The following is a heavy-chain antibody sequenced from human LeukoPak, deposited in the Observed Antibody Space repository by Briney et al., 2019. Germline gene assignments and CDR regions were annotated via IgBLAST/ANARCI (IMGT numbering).Heavy chain of an antibody. Sequence: PGGSLRLSCAASGFTFKSYWMNWVRQAPGKGLEWVAHIKEDGSEKYYVDSVKGRFTISRDNAKNSLYLQMNSLRAEDTAVYYCARGYYDSSAYYPTYFDYWGQGTLVTVSS. CDR1: GFTFKSYW. D-gene: IGHD3-22*01. J-gene: IGHJ4*02. CDR2: IKEDGSEK. V-gene: IGHV3-7*05. CDR3: ARGYYDSSAYYPTYFDY.